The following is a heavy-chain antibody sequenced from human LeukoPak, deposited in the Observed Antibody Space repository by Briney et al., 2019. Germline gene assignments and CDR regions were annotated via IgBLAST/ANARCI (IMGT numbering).Heavy chain of an antibody. CDR3: ARARNWNYPNYYYGMDV. V-gene: IGHV4-34*01. CDR2: INHSGST. Sequence: SETLSLTCAVYGGSFSGYYWSWIRQPPGKGLEWIGEINHSGSTNYNPSLKSRVTISVDTSKNQFSLKLSSVTAADTAVYYCARARNWNYPNYYYGMDVWGQGATVTVSS. J-gene: IGHJ6*02. CDR1: GGSFSGYY. D-gene: IGHD1-7*01.